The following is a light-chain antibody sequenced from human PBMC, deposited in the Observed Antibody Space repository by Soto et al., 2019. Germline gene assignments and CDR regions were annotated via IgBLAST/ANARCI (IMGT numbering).Light chain of an antibody. J-gene: IGLJ3*02. CDR2: DVS. V-gene: IGLV2-14*01. CDR3: SSYTSSSRV. CDR1: SSDVGGYKY. Sequence: QSVLTQPASVSGSPGQSITISCTGTSSDVGGYKYVSWYQQYPGKAPKLMIYDVSYRPSGISNRFSGSKSGNTASLTISGLQAEDEADYYCSSYTSSSRVFGGGTKVTVL.